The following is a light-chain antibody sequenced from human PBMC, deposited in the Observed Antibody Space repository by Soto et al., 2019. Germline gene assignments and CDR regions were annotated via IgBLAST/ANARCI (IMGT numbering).Light chain of an antibody. CDR1: SSDVGSYNL. V-gene: IGLV2-23*03. J-gene: IGLJ1*01. CDR2: EGS. Sequence: QSALTQPASVSGSPGQSITISCTGTSSDVGSYNLVSWYQQHPGKAPKLMIYEGSKRPSGVSNRFSGSKSGNTASLTISGLQAEDEADYYCCSYAGSGTFPYVFGTGTKLTVL. CDR3: CSYAGSGTFPYV.